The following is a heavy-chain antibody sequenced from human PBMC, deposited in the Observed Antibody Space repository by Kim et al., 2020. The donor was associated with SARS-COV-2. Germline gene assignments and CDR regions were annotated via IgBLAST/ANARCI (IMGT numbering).Heavy chain of an antibody. CDR1: GGSISSYY. V-gene: IGHV4-59*13. Sequence: SETLSLTCTVSGGSISSYYWSWIRQPPGKGLEWIGYIYYSGSTNYNPSLKSRVTISVDTSKNRFSLKLSSVTAADTAVYYCARSEGLRWNPLFDYWGQGTLVTVSS. D-gene: IGHD2-21*01. CDR2: IYYSGST. J-gene: IGHJ4*02. CDR3: ARSEGLRWNPLFDY.